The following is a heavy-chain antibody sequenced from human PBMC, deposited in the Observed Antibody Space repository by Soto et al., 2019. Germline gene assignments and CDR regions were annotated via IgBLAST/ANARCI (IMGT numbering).Heavy chain of an antibody. J-gene: IGHJ4*02. V-gene: IGHV5-51*01. Sequence: PGESLKLSCQGTGYRFSSSWIVWVLQTPGKGLEWLGNVYPSESDVRYIPAFEGQATISADNSINTAYLQLLNLKASDAAIYYYTTGVTCGFDSWGQGTRVTVSS. D-gene: IGHD1-1*01. CDR2: VYPSESDV. CDR3: TTGVTCGFDS. CDR1: GYRFSSSW.